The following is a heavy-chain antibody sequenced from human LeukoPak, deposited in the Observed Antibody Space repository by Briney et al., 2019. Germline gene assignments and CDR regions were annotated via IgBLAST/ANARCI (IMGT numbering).Heavy chain of an antibody. CDR3: AKPLNYYDPIDY. D-gene: IGHD3-22*01. CDR2: ISSSGSTI. Sequence: QPGGSLRLSCAASGFTFSSYEMNWVRQAPGKGLEWVSYISSSGSTIYYADSVKGRFTISRDNSKNSLYLQMNSLRTEDTALYYCAKPLNYYDPIDYWGQGTLVTVSS. CDR1: GFTFSSYE. J-gene: IGHJ4*02. V-gene: IGHV3-48*03.